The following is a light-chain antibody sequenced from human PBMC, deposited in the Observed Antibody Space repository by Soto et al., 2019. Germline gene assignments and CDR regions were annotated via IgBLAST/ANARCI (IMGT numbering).Light chain of an antibody. CDR1: SGHSSYA. V-gene: IGLV4-69*01. J-gene: IGLJ3*02. CDR2: LNSDGSH. Sequence: QLVLTQSPSASASLGASVKLTSTLSSGHSSYAIAWHQQQPEKGPRYLMKLNSDGSHSKGDGIPDRFSGSSSGAERYLTISSLQSEDEADYYCQTWGTGIPWVFGGGTKVTVL. CDR3: QTWGTGIPWV.